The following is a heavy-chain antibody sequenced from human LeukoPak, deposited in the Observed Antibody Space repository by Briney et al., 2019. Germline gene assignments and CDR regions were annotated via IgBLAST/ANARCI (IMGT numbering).Heavy chain of an antibody. CDR3: ARGITFGGEYYFDY. V-gene: IGHV3-72*01. CDR2: TRNKANSYTT. J-gene: IGHJ4*02. CDR1: GFTFSDHY. Sequence: PGGSLRLSCAASGFTFSDHYMDWVRQAPGKGLEWVRRTRNKANSYTTEYAASVKGRFTISRDDSKNSLYLQMNSLKTEDTAVYYCARGITFGGEYYFDYWGQGTLVTVSS. D-gene: IGHD3-16*01.